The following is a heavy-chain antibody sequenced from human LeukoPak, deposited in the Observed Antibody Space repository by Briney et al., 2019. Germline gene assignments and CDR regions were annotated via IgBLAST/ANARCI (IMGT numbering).Heavy chain of an antibody. J-gene: IGHJ4*02. Sequence: SETLSLTCTVSGGSISSYYWSWIRQPPGKGLEWIGYIYYSGSTNYNPSLKSRVTISVDMSKNQFSLKLSSVTAADTAVYYCARVTCTNGVCYDFDYWGQGTLVTVSS. CDR1: GGSISSYY. V-gene: IGHV4-59*01. CDR2: IYYSGST. D-gene: IGHD2-8*01. CDR3: ARVTCTNGVCYDFDY.